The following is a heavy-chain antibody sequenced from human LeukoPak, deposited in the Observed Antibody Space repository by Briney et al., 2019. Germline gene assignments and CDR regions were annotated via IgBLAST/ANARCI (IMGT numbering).Heavy chain of an antibody. V-gene: IGHV3-30*18. CDR3: AKERQSSSWLYYSMDV. J-gene: IGHJ6*02. CDR2: ISFDGSNK. CDR1: GFTLSSYG. Sequence: QPGGSLRLSCAASGFTLSSYGIHWVRQAPGMGLEWVTVISFDGSNKYYAESVKGRFTISRDNSKNTLYLQMNSLRAEDTAVYYCAKERQSSSWLYYSMDVWGQGTTVTVSS. D-gene: IGHD6-13*01.